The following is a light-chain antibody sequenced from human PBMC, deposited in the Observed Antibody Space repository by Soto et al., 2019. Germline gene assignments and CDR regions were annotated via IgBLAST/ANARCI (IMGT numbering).Light chain of an antibody. V-gene: IGLV2-8*01. J-gene: IGLJ1*01. CDR3: TSYAGSNTYV. CDR1: SSDVGNYNY. Sequence: QSVLTQPPSASGSPGQSVTISCTGTSSDVGNYNYVSWYQHHPGKAPKLMIYEVSKWPSGVPDRFSGSKSGNTASLTVSGLQAEDEADYYCTSYAGSNTYVFGTGTKVTVL. CDR2: EVS.